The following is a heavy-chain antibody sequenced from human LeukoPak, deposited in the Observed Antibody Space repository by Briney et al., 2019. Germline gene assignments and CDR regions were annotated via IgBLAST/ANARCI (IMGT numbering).Heavy chain of an antibody. J-gene: IGHJ4*02. CDR2: INPSGGST. Sequence: ASVKVSCKASGYTFTSYYMHWVRQAPGQGLEWMGIINPSGGSTSYAQKFQGRVTMTRDTSTSTVYMELSSLRSEDTAVYYCASVGYCSSTSCYFLFDYWGQGTLVTVSS. CDR3: ASVGYCSSTSCYFLFDY. D-gene: IGHD2-2*01. V-gene: IGHV1-46*01. CDR1: GYTFTSYY.